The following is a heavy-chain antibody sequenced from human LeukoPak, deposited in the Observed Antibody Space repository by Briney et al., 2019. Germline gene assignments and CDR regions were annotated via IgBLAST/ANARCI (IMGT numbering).Heavy chain of an antibody. CDR1: GYTFTGYY. D-gene: IGHD3-22*01. CDR2: INPNSGGT. CDR3: ARAADIYYDSSGYYLPIDY. Sequence: ASVKVSCKASGYTFTGYYMHWVRQAPGQGLEWMGWINPNSGGTNYAQKFQGRVTMTRDTSISTAYMELSRLRSDDAAVYYCARAADIYYDSSGYYLPIDYWGQGTLVTVSS. V-gene: IGHV1-2*02. J-gene: IGHJ4*02.